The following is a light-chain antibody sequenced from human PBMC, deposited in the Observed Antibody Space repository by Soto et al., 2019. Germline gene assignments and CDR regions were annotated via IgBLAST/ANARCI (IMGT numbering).Light chain of an antibody. CDR2: DVT. J-gene: IGLJ3*02. CDR3: SSYRSSTTGV. CDR1: SSDVGDNPY. Sequence: QSVLTQPASVSGSPGQSITISCTGSSSDVGDNPYVSWYQQHAGKAPKLIIYDVTNRPSGVSNRFSGSKSGNTASLTISGLQAEDEAGYYCSSYRSSTTGVFGGGTKLTVL. V-gene: IGLV2-14*01.